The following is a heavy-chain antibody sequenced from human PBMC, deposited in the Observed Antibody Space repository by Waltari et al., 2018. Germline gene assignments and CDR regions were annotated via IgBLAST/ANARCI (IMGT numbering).Heavy chain of an antibody. V-gene: IGHV4-39*02. D-gene: IGHD5-12*01. J-gene: IGHJ3*01. CDR1: GVSITSNRHY. Sequence: QLQLQESGPGLGKPSETLSLTCIVSGVSITSNRHYWAWIRQHPGQGLGWIGTVSYNGDTYSSPSLKSRVTVSRDTSKNRLSLTLGSVTAADTAVYYCATYIGASIGTAAFDVWGQGTMVTVSS. CDR2: VSYNGDT. CDR3: ATYIGASIGTAAFDV.